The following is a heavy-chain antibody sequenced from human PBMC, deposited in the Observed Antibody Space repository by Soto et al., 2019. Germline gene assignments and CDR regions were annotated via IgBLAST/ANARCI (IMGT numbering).Heavy chain of an antibody. V-gene: IGHV3-74*01. J-gene: IGHJ5*02. D-gene: IGHD2-2*01. CDR1: GFTFSSYW. CDR2: INSDGSST. Sequence: PGGSLRLSCAASGFTFSSYWMNWVRQAPGKGLVWVSRINSDGSSTSYADSVKGRFTISRDNAKNTLYLQMNSLRAEDTAVYYCARKRLSRGRFDPWGQGTLVTVSS. CDR3: ARKRLSRGRFDP.